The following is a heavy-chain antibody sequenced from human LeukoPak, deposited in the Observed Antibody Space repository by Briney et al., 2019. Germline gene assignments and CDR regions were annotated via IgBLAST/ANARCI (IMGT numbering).Heavy chain of an antibody. V-gene: IGHV1-69*04. CDR1: GYTFTSYD. CDR3: ARDVVVTATIDY. Sequence: GASVKVSCKASGYTFTSYDINWVRQAPGQGLEWMGRIIPILGIANYAQKFQGGVTITADKSTSTAYMELSSLRSEDTAVYYCARDVVVTATIDYWGQGTLVTVSS. J-gene: IGHJ4*02. D-gene: IGHD2-21*02. CDR2: IIPILGIA.